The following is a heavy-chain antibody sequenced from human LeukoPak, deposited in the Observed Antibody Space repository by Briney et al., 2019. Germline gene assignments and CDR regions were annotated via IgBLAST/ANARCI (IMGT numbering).Heavy chain of an antibody. V-gene: IGHV3-23*01. CDR2: ISGNGGST. CDR3: AKGPSYGSGTLYPPLEY. CDR1: GLTFSNYA. Sequence: PGGSLRLSCAVSGLTFSNYAIRCVRQAPGRGLEWVSSISGNGGSTYYPDSMRGRFAISRDNSQSTLFLQVNSLRAEDTAIYYCAKGPSYGSGTLYPPLEYRGLGTLVTVSS. J-gene: IGHJ4*02. D-gene: IGHD3-10*01.